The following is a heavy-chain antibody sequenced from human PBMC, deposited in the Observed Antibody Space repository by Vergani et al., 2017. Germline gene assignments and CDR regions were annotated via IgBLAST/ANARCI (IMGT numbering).Heavy chain of an antibody. Sequence: EVQLVESGGGLVQPGGSLRLSCAASGFTVSSNYMSWVRQAPGKGLEWVSVIYSGGSTYYADSVKGRFTISRHNSKNTLYLQMNSLRAEDTAVYYCARDVGDYYYYYMDVWGQGTMVTVSS. V-gene: IGHV3-53*04. CDR1: GFTVSSNY. J-gene: IGHJ6*03. CDR2: IYSGGST. CDR3: ARDVGDYYYYYMDV.